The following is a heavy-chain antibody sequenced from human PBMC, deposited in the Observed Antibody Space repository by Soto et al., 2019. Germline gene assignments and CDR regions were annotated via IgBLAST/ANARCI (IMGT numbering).Heavy chain of an antibody. CDR2: IWYDGSNK. D-gene: IGHD3-22*01. V-gene: IGHV3-33*01. Sequence: SLRLSCAASGFTFSSYGMHWVRQAPGKGLEWVAVIWYDGSNKYYADSVKGRFTISRDNSKNTLYLQMNSLRAEDTAVYYCASDYDSSGYSDYWGQGTLVTVSS. CDR3: ASDYDSSGYSDY. CDR1: GFTFSSYG. J-gene: IGHJ4*02.